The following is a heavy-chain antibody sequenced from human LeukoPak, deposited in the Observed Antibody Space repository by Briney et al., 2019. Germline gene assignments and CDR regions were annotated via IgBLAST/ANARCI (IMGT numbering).Heavy chain of an antibody. CDR1: GYTFTSYG. D-gene: IGHD3-16*02. CDR2: ISAYNGNT. V-gene: IGHV1-18*01. CDR3: ARNTRNNPYGSGSYRRWYYYGMDV. Sequence: ASVKVSCKASGYTFTSYGISWVRQAPGQGLEWMGWISAYNGNTNYAQKLQGRVTMTTDTSTSTAYMELRSLRSDDTAVYYCARNTRNNPYGSGSYRRWYYYGMDVWGQGTTVTVSS. J-gene: IGHJ6*02.